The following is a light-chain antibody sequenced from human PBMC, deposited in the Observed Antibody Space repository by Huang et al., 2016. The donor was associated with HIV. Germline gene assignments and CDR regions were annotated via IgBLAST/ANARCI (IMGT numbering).Light chain of an antibody. J-gene: IGKJ1*01. CDR3: QQYNAYPWT. CDR1: QTITWW. Sequence: DIQMTQSPSTLSASIGDRVPITCRASQTITWWLAWYQQKPGKAPKVLIYKAASLESGVPSRFIGSGSGTEFTLTISSLQPDDFATYYCQQYNAYPWTFGQGTKVEI. V-gene: IGKV1-5*03. CDR2: KAA.